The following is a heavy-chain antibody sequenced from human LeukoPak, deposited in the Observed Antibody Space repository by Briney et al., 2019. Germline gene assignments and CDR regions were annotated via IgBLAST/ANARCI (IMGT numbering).Heavy chain of an antibody. Sequence: ASVKVSCKASGYTFTSYYMHWVRQAPGQGLEWMGIINPSGGSTSYAQKFQGRVTMTRDTSTSTAYMELRSLRSDDTAVYYCARAPGYSYGSPSFDYWGQGTLVTVSS. CDR1: GYTFTSYY. V-gene: IGHV1-46*01. CDR2: INPSGGST. CDR3: ARAPGYSYGSPSFDY. J-gene: IGHJ4*02. D-gene: IGHD5-18*01.